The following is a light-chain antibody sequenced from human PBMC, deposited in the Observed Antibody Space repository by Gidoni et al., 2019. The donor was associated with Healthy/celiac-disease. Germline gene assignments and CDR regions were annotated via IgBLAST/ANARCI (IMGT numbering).Light chain of an antibody. J-gene: IGKJ2*03. V-gene: IGKV1-39*01. CDR1: QSISSY. Sequence: PSSLSASVGDRVTITCRASQSISSYLNWYQQKPGKAPKLLIYAASSLQSGVPSRFSGSGSGTDFTLTISSLQPEDFATYYCQQSYSTPHSFGQGTKLEIK. CDR3: QQSYSTPHS. CDR2: AAS.